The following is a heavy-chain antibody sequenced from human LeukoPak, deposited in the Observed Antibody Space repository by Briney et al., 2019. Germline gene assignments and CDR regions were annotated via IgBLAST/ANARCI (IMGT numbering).Heavy chain of an antibody. CDR3: ARGYRSSWYWNWFDP. Sequence: SETLSLTCTVSGGSISSSSYYWGWIRQPPGKGLEWIGSIYYSGSTYYNPSLKSRVTISVDTSKNQFSLKLTSVTAADTAVYYCARGYRSSWYWNWFDPWGQGTLVTVSS. D-gene: IGHD6-13*01. J-gene: IGHJ5*02. CDR2: IYYSGST. V-gene: IGHV4-39*07. CDR1: GGSISSSSYY.